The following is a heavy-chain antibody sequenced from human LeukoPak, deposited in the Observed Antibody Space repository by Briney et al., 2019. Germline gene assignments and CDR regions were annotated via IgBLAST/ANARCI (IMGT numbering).Heavy chain of an antibody. CDR2: IYHSGST. D-gene: IGHD3-9*01. V-gene: IGHV4-4*02. Sequence: PSETLSLTCAVSGGSISSSNWWSWVRQPPGKGLEWIGEIYHSGSTNYNPSLKSRVTISVDKSKNQFSLKLSSVTAADTAVYYCARGGFDWLLFMDYWGQGTLVTVSS. CDR1: GGSISSSNW. J-gene: IGHJ4*02. CDR3: ARGGFDWLLFMDY.